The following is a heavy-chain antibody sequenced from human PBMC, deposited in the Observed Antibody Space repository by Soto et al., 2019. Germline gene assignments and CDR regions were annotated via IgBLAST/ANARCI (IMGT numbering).Heavy chain of an antibody. CDR3: ASVTRIQLWSNWFDP. J-gene: IGHJ5*02. D-gene: IGHD5-18*01. Sequence: QVQLVQSGAEVKKPGASVKVSCKASGYTFTSYGISWVRQAPGQGLEWMGWISAYNGNTNYAQKLQGRVTMTTDTSTSTAYMELRSLSSDDTAVYYCASVTRIQLWSNWFDPWGQGTLVTVSS. V-gene: IGHV1-18*01. CDR2: ISAYNGNT. CDR1: GYTFTSYG.